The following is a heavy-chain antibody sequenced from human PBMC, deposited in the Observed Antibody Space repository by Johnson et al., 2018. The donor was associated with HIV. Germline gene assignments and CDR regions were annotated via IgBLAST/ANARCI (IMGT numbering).Heavy chain of an antibody. V-gene: IGHV3-9*01. CDR1: GFTFDDYA. D-gene: IGHD2-15*01. CDR2: ISWNSGSI. Sequence: VQLVESGGGLVQPGGSLRLSCAASGFTFDDYAMHWVRQAPGKGLEWVSGISWNSGSIDYVDSVKGRFTISRDNAKNSLYLQMNSLRAEDTALYYCAREQKFCSGGSCSNAFDVWGQGTMVTVSS. CDR3: AREQKFCSGGSCSNAFDV. J-gene: IGHJ3*01.